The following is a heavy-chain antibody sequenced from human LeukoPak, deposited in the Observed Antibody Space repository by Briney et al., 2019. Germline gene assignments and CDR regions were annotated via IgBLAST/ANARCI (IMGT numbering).Heavy chain of an antibody. Sequence: PSETLSLTCTVSDGSISSNSYYWSWNRQPAGKGLEWIGRIYSSGSTNYNPSLKSRVTISIDTSRDQFSLKLTSVTAADTAVYYCARVTIPAAGHAFDIWGQGTMVTVSS. CDR2: IYSSGST. CDR3: ARVTIPAAGHAFDI. D-gene: IGHD2-2*01. V-gene: IGHV4-61*02. J-gene: IGHJ3*02. CDR1: DGSISSNSYY.